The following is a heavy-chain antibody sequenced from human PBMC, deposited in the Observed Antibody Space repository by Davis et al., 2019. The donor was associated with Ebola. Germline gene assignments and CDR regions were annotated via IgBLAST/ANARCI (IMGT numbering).Heavy chain of an antibody. J-gene: IGHJ6*02. CDR3: TGGYDIFANYGMDV. Sequence: LRLSCTASGFTFGDYAMSWFRPAPGKGLEWVGFIRSKAYGGTTEYAASVKGRFTISRDDSKSIAYLQMNSLKTEDTAVYYCTGGYDIFANYGMDVWGQGTTVTVSS. V-gene: IGHV3-49*03. CDR1: GFTFGDYA. CDR2: IRSKAYGGTT. D-gene: IGHD3-9*01.